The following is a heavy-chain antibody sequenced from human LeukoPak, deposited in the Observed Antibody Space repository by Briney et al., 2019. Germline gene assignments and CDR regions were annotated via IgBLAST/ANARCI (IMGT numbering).Heavy chain of an antibody. CDR3: ARVHYDILTGYPDDAFDI. CDR1: GGSISSNSYY. Sequence: PSETLSLTCTVSGGSISSNSYYWGWIRQPPGKGLEWVGTVYYTGSTYYNPSLKSRVTISVDTSKNQFSLKLSSVAAADTAVYYCARVHYDILTGYPDDAFDIWGQGTMVTVSS. D-gene: IGHD3-9*01. V-gene: IGHV4-39*07. J-gene: IGHJ3*02. CDR2: VYYTGST.